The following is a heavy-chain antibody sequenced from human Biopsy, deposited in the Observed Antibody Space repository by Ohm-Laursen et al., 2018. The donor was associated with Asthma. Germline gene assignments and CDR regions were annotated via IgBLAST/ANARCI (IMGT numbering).Heavy chain of an antibody. CDR2: LIPVLGTA. CDR3: ARGYSGTDRIVYYYSGMEV. Sequence: SEKVSYKASGYTFSNYAIHWVRQAPRQGLEWMGGLIPVLGTADYAPMFEGRVTITADESTSTAYLELTSLRFEDTAVYYCARGYSGTDRIVYYYSGMEVWGQGTTVTVSS. CDR1: GYTFSNYA. D-gene: IGHD5-12*01. J-gene: IGHJ6*02. V-gene: IGHV1-69*13.